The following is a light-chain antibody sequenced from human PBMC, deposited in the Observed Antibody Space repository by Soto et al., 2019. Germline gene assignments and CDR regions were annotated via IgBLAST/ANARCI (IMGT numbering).Light chain of an antibody. CDR3: CSQASDKLI. CDR2: EVN. Sequence: QSALTQPASVSGSPEQSITISCTGTSSDVGNYNLVSWYQQHAGEAPKLMIYEVNKRPSGVSSRFSGSKSGNSASLTISGLQAEDEADYYCCSQASDKLIFGGGTKLTVL. CDR1: SSDVGNYNL. V-gene: IGLV2-23*02. J-gene: IGLJ2*01.